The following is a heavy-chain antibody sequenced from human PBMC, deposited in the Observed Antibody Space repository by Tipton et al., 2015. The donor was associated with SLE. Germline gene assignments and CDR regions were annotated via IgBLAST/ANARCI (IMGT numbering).Heavy chain of an antibody. CDR2: IYYSGST. CDR1: GGFFSGYY. D-gene: IGHD6-19*01. Sequence: TLSLTCAVYGGFFSGYYWSWIRQPPGKGLEWIGSIYYSGSTYYNPSLKSRVTISVDTSKNQFFLRLRSVTAADTAVYYCARSGYSSGWYRGRFDIWGQGTMVTVSS. V-gene: IGHV4-34*09. J-gene: IGHJ3*02. CDR3: ARSGYSSGWYRGRFDI.